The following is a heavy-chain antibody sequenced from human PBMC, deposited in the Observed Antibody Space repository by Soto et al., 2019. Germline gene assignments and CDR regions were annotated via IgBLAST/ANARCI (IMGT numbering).Heavy chain of an antibody. CDR2: ISYDGSNK. V-gene: IGHV3-30-3*01. CDR3: ARGYYDSSGYDWFDP. Sequence: QVQLVESGGGVVQPGRSLRLSCAASGFTFSSYAMHWVRQAPGKGLEWVAVISYDGSNKYYADSVKGRFTISRDNSKNTLYLQMNSLRAEDTAVYYCARGYYDSSGYDWFDPWGQGTLVTVSS. CDR1: GFTFSSYA. D-gene: IGHD3-22*01. J-gene: IGHJ5*02.